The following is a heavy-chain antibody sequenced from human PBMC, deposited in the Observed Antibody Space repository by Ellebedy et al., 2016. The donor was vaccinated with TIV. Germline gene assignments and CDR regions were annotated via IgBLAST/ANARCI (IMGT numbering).Heavy chain of an antibody. CDR2: IRVYNGDS. CDR1: GDTFTSYG. J-gene: IGHJ6*02. V-gene: IGHV1-18*01. CDR3: TAAYCGGDCYGTYYYYYGMDV. Sequence: ASVKVSXXASGDTFTSYGISWVRQAPGQGLEWMGWIRVYNGDSNYAQKIQGRVSLTTDTSTSTAYMELRSLGSDDTAVYYCTAAYCGGDCYGTYYYYYGMDVWGHGTTVTVSS. D-gene: IGHD2-21*02.